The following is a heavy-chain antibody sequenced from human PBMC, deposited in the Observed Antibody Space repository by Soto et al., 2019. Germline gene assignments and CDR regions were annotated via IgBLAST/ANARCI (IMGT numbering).Heavy chain of an antibody. CDR2: IKSKTDGGTT. J-gene: IGHJ3*02. V-gene: IGHV3-15*07. Sequence: PGGSLRLSCAASGFTFSNAWMNWVRQAPGKGLEWVGRIKSKTDGGTTDYAAPVKGRFTISRDDSKNTLYLQMNSLKTEDTAVYYCTTEVAIAVAADAFDIWGQGTMVTVSS. CDR3: TTEVAIAVAADAFDI. D-gene: IGHD6-19*01. CDR1: GFTFSNAW.